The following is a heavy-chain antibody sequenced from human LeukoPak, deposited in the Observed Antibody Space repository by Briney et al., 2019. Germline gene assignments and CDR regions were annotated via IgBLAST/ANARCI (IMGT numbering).Heavy chain of an antibody. V-gene: IGHV3-30-3*01. J-gene: IGHJ5*02. CDR1: GFTFSSYA. D-gene: IGHD6-13*01. CDR3: ARERIAATGTGWFDP. Sequence: GGSLRLSCAASGFTFSSYAVHSVRQAPGKGLEWVAVISDDGSNKYYADSVKGRFTVSRDNSKHTLYLHVNSLRAEDTAVYYCARERIAATGTGWFDPWGQGTLVTVSS. CDR2: ISDDGSNK.